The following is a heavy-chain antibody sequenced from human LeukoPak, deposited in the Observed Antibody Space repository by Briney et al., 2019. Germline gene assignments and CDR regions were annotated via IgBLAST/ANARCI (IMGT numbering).Heavy chain of an antibody. V-gene: IGHV1-8*02. J-gene: IGHJ4*02. CDR2: MNPNSGNT. CDR3: ARGPPAGIDY. CDR1: GYTFTSYY. D-gene: IGHD2-2*01. Sequence: RASVKVSCKASGYTFTSYYMHWVRQAPGQGLEWMGWMNPNSGNTGYAQKFQGRVTMTRNTSISTAYMELSSLRSEDTAVYYCARGPPAGIDYWGQGTLVTVSS.